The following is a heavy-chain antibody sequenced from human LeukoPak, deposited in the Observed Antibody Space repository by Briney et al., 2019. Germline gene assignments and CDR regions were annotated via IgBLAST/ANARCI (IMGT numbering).Heavy chain of an antibody. CDR1: GFTFSSYE. J-gene: IGHJ5*02. D-gene: IGHD1-14*01. Sequence: PGGSLRLSCAASGFTFSSYEMNWVRQAPGKGLEWIGNIFHSGSTYYNPSLKSRVTMSVDTSKNQFSLNLRSVTAADTAVYYCARTGLDGDNWFDPWGQGTLVTVSS. V-gene: IGHV4-59*04. CDR3: ARTGLDGDNWFDP. CDR2: IFHSGST.